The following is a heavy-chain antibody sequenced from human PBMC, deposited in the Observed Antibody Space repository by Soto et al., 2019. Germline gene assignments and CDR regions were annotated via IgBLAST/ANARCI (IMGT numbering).Heavy chain of an antibody. V-gene: IGHV3-7*01. CDR1: GFTFSSYW. D-gene: IGHD3-10*01. CDR2: IKQDGSEK. CDR3: ARDITLWFGELSYGFDY. Sequence: EVQLVESGGGLVQPGGSLRLSCAASGFTFSSYWMSWVRQAPGKGLEWVANIKQDGSEKYYVDSVKGRFTISRDNAKNSLYLQMNSLRAEDTAVYYCARDITLWFGELSYGFDYWGQGTLVTVSS. J-gene: IGHJ4*02.